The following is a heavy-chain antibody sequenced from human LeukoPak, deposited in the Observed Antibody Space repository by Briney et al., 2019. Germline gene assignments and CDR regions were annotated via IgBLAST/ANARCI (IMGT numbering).Heavy chain of an antibody. V-gene: IGHV1-2*02. D-gene: IGHD2-8*01. J-gene: IGHJ4*02. CDR1: GYTFTGYY. CDR2: INPNSGGT. CDR3: ARGLPLGYCTYGVCYPPKHFDF. Sequence: ASVKVSCKASGYTFTGYYMHWVRQAPGQGLEWMAWINPNSGGTNFAQKFQGRVTMTRDTSISTAYMELRSLTSDDTAVYFCARGLPLGYCTYGVCYPPKHFDFWGQGTLVTVSS.